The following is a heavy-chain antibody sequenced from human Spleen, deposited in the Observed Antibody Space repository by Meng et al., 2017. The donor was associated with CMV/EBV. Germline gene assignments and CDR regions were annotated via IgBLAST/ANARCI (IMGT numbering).Heavy chain of an antibody. CDR2: ISARNGNT. V-gene: IGHV1-18*01. J-gene: IGHJ4*02. D-gene: IGHD3-10*01. CDR3: ARVIPRNIAPRWFVDY. Sequence: ASVKVSCKASGYVFSNYGIAWVRQSGQGLEWMGWISARNGNTKYAQKFQGRVTLTTDISPSTSYMEVRSLRSDDTAVYYCARVIPRNIAPRWFVDYWGQGTPVTVSS. CDR1: GYVFSNYG.